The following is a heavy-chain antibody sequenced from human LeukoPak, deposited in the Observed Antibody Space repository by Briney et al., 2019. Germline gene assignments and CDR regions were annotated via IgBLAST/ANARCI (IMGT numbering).Heavy chain of an antibody. CDR1: GFTFSSYA. V-gene: IGHV3-23*01. CDR3: VKGFVHPTYYFEY. D-gene: IGHD3-10*01. CDR2: TTGGGDGT. J-gene: IGHJ4*02. Sequence: GGSLRLSCAASGFTFSSYAMMWVRQSPEKGLEWVSSTTGGGDGTYYADSVRGRFTISRDNSKNTLYLKMNSLRAEDTAVYFCVKGFVHPTYYFEYWGQGTLVTVSS.